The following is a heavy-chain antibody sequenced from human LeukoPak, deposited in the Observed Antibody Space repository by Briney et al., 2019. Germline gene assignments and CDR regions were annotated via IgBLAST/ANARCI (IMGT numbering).Heavy chain of an antibody. J-gene: IGHJ6*02. D-gene: IGHD3-22*01. CDR1: GFTFNNYD. V-gene: IGHV3-30*18. Sequence: GRSLRLSCAASGFTFNNYDIHWARQAPGKGLEWVAVISYDGSNKYYADSVKGRFTISRDNSKNTLYLQMNSLRAEDTAVYYCAKDRYYYDSSRGMDVWGQGTTVTVSS. CDR2: ISYDGSNK. CDR3: AKDRYYYDSSRGMDV.